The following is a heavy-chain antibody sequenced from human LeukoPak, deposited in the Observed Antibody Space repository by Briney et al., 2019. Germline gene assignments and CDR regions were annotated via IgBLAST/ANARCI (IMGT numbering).Heavy chain of an antibody. CDR3: ARGRYCRAGICSGGDAFDI. CDR1: GGSINNYY. J-gene: IGHJ3*02. Sequence: SETLSLTCTVSGGSINNYYWSWIRQPAGKGLEWIGRIYTRGSTNYNPSLKSRVTMSVDTSKNQFSLKLSSVTAADTAVYYCARGRYCRAGICSGGDAFDIWGQGTMVSVSS. CDR2: IYTRGST. D-gene: IGHD2-15*01. V-gene: IGHV4-4*07.